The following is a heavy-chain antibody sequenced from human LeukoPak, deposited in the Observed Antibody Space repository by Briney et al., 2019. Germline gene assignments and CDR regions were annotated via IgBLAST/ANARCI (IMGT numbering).Heavy chain of an antibody. CDR2: INPNSGGT. CDR3: ARVPMVPEEGNWFDP. V-gene: IGHV1-2*02. D-gene: IGHD3-10*01. J-gene: IGHJ5*02. CDR1: GYTFTGYY. Sequence: ASVKVSCKASGYTFTGYYMHWVRQAPGQGLEWMGWINPNSGGTNYAQKFQGRVTMTRDTSISTAYMELSRLRSDDTAVYYCARVPMVPEEGNWFDPWGQGTLVTVSS.